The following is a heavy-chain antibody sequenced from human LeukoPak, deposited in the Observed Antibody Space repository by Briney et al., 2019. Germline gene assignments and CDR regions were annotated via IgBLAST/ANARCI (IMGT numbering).Heavy chain of an antibody. D-gene: IGHD5-18*01. CDR2: IKRDGSTT. CDR1: GFPVSSYW. V-gene: IGHV3-74*01. J-gene: IGHJ4*02. CDR3: TRVVDTHFDY. Sequence: GGSVSHPCAASGFPVSSYWMQWVRHAPGEGLVWVSPIKRDGSTTTYADSVKGRFTISRHNAKNTLYLQMNSLRAEHTAVYYCTRVVDTHFDYWGQGTLVTVSS.